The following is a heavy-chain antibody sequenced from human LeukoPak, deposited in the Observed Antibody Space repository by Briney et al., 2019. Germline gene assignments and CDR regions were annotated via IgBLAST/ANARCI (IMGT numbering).Heavy chain of an antibody. Sequence: PGRSLRLSCAASGFTFTSHWMHWVRQAPGKGLVWVSRIDNDGSDTTYADSVRGRFTISRDNAKNTLYLQMDSLRAEDTAVYYCVRDRPHNWFDPWGQGTLVTVSS. CDR2: IDNDGSDT. CDR1: GFTFTSHW. D-gene: IGHD6-6*01. J-gene: IGHJ5*02. V-gene: IGHV3-74*01. CDR3: VRDRPHNWFDP.